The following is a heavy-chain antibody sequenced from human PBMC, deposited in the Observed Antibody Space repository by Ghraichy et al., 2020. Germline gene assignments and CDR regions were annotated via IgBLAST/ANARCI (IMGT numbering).Heavy chain of an antibody. CDR2: IRQDGSEI. Sequence: GGSLRLSCAASGFTFSSYWMTWVRQAPGKGLEWVAKIRQDGSEIYYVDSVKGRFTISRDNAKNSLYLQMNSLRAEDTAVYYCARVRVEWYIDLWGRGTLVTVS. J-gene: IGHJ2*01. CDR3: ARVRVEWYIDL. CDR1: GFTFSSYW. V-gene: IGHV3-7*01. D-gene: IGHD5-24*01.